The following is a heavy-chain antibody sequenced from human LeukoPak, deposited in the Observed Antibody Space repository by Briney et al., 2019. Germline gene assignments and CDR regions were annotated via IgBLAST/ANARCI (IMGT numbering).Heavy chain of an antibody. CDR2: IIPTLGIA. Sequence: SVKVSCRASGGTFSRYALSWVRQAPGQGLEWMGRIIPTLGIANYAQKFQDRVTIIVDKSTTTVYMEVNSLRSDDTAVYYCVRAPISCGADCYWFFDLWGRGTPVIVSS. J-gene: IGHJ2*01. D-gene: IGHD2-21*02. CDR1: GGTFSRYA. CDR3: VRAPISCGADCYWFFDL. V-gene: IGHV1-69*04.